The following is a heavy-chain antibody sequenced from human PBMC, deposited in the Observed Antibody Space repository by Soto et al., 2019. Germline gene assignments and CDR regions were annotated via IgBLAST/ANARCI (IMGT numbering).Heavy chain of an antibody. CDR2: INSGSTSV. CDR3: ARGGGSLNY. Sequence: DVQLVESGGGLVKPGGSLRFSCEVSGFSFSISAMNWVRQAPGKGLEWVSSINSGSTSVRYADSVKGRFTISRDNANNSLSLHMNSLRVEDTAVYYCARGGGSLNYWGQGTLVTVSS. D-gene: IGHD2-15*01. J-gene: IGHJ4*02. V-gene: IGHV3-21*02. CDR1: GFSFSISA.